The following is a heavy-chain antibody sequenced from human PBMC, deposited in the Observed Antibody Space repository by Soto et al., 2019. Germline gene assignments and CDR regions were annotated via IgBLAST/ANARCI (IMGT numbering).Heavy chain of an antibody. D-gene: IGHD3-3*01. Sequence: GASVKVSCKASGGTFSSYAIGWVRQAPGQGLEWMGGIIPIFGTANYAQKFQGRVTITADESTSTAYMELSSLRSEDTAVYYCANAPRITIWSPDVWGQGTTVTVSS. CDR3: ANAPRITIWSPDV. CDR1: GGTFSSYA. V-gene: IGHV1-69*13. J-gene: IGHJ6*02. CDR2: IIPIFGTA.